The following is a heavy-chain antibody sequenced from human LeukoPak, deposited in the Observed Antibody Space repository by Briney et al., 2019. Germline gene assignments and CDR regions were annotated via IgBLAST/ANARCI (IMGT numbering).Heavy chain of an antibody. V-gene: IGHV3-23*01. J-gene: IGHJ4*02. CDR3: AKRGVVIRVILVGFHKEAYYFDS. CDR1: GITLSNYG. CDR2: ISDSGGRT. Sequence: TGGSLRLSCAVSGITLSNYGMSWVCQAPGKGLEWVAGISDSGGRTNYADSVKGRFTISRDNPKNTLYLQMNSPRAEDTAVYFCAKRGVVIRVILVGFHKEAYYFDSWGQGALVTVSS. D-gene: IGHD3-22*01.